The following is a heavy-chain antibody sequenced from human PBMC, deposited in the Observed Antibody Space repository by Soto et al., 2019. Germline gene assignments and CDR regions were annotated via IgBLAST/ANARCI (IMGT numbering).Heavy chain of an antibody. J-gene: IGHJ6*02. V-gene: IGHV4-59*01. CDR1: VGSISPYY. CDR2: ISYSGST. Sequence: SETLSLTCAVSVGSISPYYWSWIRQPPGQGLEWIGYISYSGSTNYNPSPKSRVTISVDTSKNQFSLRLSSVTAADTAVYYCARDCGSGIAAADTVYYYGMDVWGQGTTVTVSS. CDR3: ARDCGSGIAAADTVYYYGMDV. D-gene: IGHD6-13*01.